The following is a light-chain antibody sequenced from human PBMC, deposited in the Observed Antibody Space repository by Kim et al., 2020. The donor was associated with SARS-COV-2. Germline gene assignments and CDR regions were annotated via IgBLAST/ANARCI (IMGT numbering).Light chain of an antibody. J-gene: IGKJ1*01. CDR3: QQYYSTPQT. CDR1: QNIFYSSTKIPC. Sequence: DAIICKSSQNIFYSSTKIPCLAWYQQKPGQPPKLIIYWASTRESGVPDRFSGSGSGTDFTLTISSLQAEDVAVYYCQQYYSTPQTFGQGTKVDIK. CDR2: WAS. V-gene: IGKV4-1*01.